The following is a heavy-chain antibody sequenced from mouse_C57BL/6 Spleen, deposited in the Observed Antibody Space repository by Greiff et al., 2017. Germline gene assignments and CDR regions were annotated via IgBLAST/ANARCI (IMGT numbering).Heavy chain of an antibody. CDR1: GYAFSSSW. D-gene: IGHD3-3*01. CDR2: IYPGDGDT. Sequence: VQLQQSGPELVKPGASVKISCKASGYAFSSSWMNWVKQRPGKGLEWIGRIYPGDGDTNYNGKFKGKATLTADTSSSTAYMQLSSLTSEDSAVYFCANLGGYAMDYWGQGTSVTVSS. V-gene: IGHV1-82*01. J-gene: IGHJ4*01. CDR3: ANLGGYAMDY.